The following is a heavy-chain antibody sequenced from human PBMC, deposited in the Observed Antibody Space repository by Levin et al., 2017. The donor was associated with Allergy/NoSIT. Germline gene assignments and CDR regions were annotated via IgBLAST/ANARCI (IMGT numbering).Heavy chain of an antibody. CDR3: ARMGVAYCGGDCYDNWFDP. CDR2: INSDGSST. CDR1: GFTFSSYW. J-gene: IGHJ5*02. Sequence: GESLKISCAASGFTFSSYWMHWVRQAPGKGLVWVSRINSDGSSTSYADSVKGRFTISRDNAKNTLYLQMNSLRAEDTAVYYCARMGVAYCGGDCYDNWFDPWGQGTLVTVSS. V-gene: IGHV3-74*01. D-gene: IGHD2-21*02.